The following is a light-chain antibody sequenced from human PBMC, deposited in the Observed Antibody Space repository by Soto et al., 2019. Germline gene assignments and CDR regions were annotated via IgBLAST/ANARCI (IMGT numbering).Light chain of an antibody. CDR1: SSNIGTNA. CDR2: NNN. CDR3: AAWDDSLNGYV. J-gene: IGLJ1*01. Sequence: QSVLTQAPSASGTPGQRVTISCSGASSNIGTNAVNWYQQLPGTAPKLLIYNNNQRPSGVPDRFSGSKSGTSASLAISGLRSEDEAYYHCAAWDDSLNGYVFGTWSKRTVL. V-gene: IGLV1-44*01.